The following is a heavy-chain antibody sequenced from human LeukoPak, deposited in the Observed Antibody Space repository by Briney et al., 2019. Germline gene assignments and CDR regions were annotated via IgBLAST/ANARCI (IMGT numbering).Heavy chain of an antibody. Sequence: PSETLSLTCTVSGGSISSYYWSWIRQPAGKGLEWIGRIYTSGSTSYNPSLKSRVTMSVDTSKNQFSLKLSSVTAADTAVYYCAGTIAVAGTEYYFDYWGQGTLVTVSS. CDR2: IYTSGST. D-gene: IGHD6-19*01. CDR3: AGTIAVAGTEYYFDY. CDR1: GGSISSYY. V-gene: IGHV4-4*07. J-gene: IGHJ4*02.